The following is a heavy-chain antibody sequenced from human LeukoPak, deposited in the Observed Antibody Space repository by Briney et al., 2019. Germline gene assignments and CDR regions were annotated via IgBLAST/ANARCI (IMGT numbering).Heavy chain of an antibody. CDR2: IYYSGST. CDR1: GGSISSSSYY. V-gene: IGHV4-39*01. J-gene: IGHJ4*02. CDR3: ARHRLSSSWSVFDY. D-gene: IGHD6-13*01. Sequence: SETLSLTCTVSGGSISSSSYYWGWIRQPPGKGLEWIGSIYYSGSTYYNPSPKSRVTISVDTSKNQFSLKLSSVTAADTAVYYCARHRLSSSWSVFDYWGQGTLVTVSS.